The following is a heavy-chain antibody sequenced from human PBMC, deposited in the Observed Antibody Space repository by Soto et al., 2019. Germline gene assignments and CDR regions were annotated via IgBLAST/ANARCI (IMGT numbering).Heavy chain of an antibody. Sequence: SVKVSCKASGGTFSSYTISLVRQAPGQGLEWMGRIIPILGIASYAQKFQGRVTITADKSTSTAYMELSSLRSEDTAVYYCARGRNGKHAVGVEPWGQGTLVTVSS. CDR2: IIPILGIA. V-gene: IGHV1-69*02. D-gene: IGHD3-16*01. CDR1: GGTFSSYT. J-gene: IGHJ5*02. CDR3: ARGRNGKHAVGVEP.